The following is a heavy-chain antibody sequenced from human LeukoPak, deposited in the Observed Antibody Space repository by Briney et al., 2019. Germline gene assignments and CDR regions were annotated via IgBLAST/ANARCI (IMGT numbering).Heavy chain of an antibody. V-gene: IGHV3-30*02. D-gene: IGHD2/OR15-2a*01. CDR1: GFSFSSYG. CDR3: TKMVPLRFYDTSGQTY. CDR2: IQFDGSNI. Sequence: GGSLRLSCVASGFSFSSYGMNWVRQAPGKGLEWVAFIQFDGSNIFYGDSVKGRFTVSRDNLQKTLYLQMDGLRAEDTAAYYCTKMVPLRFYDTSGQTYWGQGTLVTVSS. J-gene: IGHJ4*02.